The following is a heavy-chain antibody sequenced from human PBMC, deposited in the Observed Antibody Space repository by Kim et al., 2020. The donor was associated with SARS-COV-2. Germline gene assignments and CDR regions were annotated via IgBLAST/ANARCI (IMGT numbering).Heavy chain of an antibody. CDR3: ARDRTAFDY. D-gene: IGHD1-1*01. J-gene: IGHJ4*02. Sequence: GGSLRLSCAVSGLTFSTTDMHWVRQAPGKGLEWIAYISRSGSAILYADSVKGRFTISRDEAKNSIFLQMNSLRDEDTAVYYCARDRTAFDYWGQGTLVTVSS. CDR1: GLTFSTTD. CDR2: ISRSGSAI. V-gene: IGHV3-48*02.